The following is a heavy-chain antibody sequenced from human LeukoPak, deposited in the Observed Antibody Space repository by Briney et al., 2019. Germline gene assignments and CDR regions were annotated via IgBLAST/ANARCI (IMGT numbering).Heavy chain of an antibody. V-gene: IGHV1-8*01. CDR3: ARVIGYSSSWYVVYYWFDP. CDR1: GYTFTSYD. D-gene: IGHD6-13*01. Sequence: ASVKVSCKASGYTFTSYDINWVRQATGQGLEWMGWMNPNSGNTGYAQKFQGRVTMTRNTSISTAYMELSSLRSEDTAVYYCARVIGYSSSWYVVYYWFDPWGQGTLVTVSS. J-gene: IGHJ5*02. CDR2: MNPNSGNT.